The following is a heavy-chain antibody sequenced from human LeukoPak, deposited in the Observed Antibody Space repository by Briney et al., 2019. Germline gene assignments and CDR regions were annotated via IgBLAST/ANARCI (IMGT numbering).Heavy chain of an antibody. Sequence: SETLSLTCTVSGGSISSYYWSWVRQPAGKGLEWIGRIYTSGSTNYNPSLKSRVTMSVDTSKNQFSLKLSSVTAADTAVYYCARDWVRWDAFDIWGQGTMVTVSS. CDR2: IYTSGST. D-gene: IGHD4-23*01. CDR3: ARDWVRWDAFDI. CDR1: GGSISSYY. J-gene: IGHJ3*02. V-gene: IGHV4-4*07.